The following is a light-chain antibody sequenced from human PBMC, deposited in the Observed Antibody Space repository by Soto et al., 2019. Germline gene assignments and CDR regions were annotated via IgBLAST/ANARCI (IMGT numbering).Light chain of an antibody. CDR3: QHYKT. Sequence: EVVLTQSPVTLSLSPGVRASLSCRASQTVTTFLAWYQPKPDQAPRRLIYDPATGATGIPDRFSSSGSATDFTLTLSRLEPEDFAVYYCQHYKTFGQGTKVDIK. J-gene: IGKJ1*01. CDR1: QTVTTF. CDR2: DPA. V-gene: IGKV3-11*01.